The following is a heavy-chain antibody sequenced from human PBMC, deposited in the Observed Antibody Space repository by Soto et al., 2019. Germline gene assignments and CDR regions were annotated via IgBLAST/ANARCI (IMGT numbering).Heavy chain of an antibody. Sequence: PGGSLRLSCVASGFTFSTYATSWVRQAPGKGLEWVSMITGSGGGTYYADSVKGRFTISRDNSRNTLYLQMNSLRVEDTAVYYCSKILVGATRLSDHDSWGQGTLVTVSS. V-gene: IGHV3-23*01. CDR2: ITGSGGGT. D-gene: IGHD5-12*01. J-gene: IGHJ4*02. CDR3: SKILVGATRLSDHDS. CDR1: GFTFSTYA.